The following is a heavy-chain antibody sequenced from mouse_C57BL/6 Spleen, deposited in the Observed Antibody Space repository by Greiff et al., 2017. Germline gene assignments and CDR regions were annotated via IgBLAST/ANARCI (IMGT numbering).Heavy chain of an antibody. CDR2: IHPSDSDT. D-gene: IGHD2-4*01. CDR3: AIAIYYDYDRGGYYAMDY. CDR1: GYTFTSYW. Sequence: QVQLKQPGAELVKPGASVKVSCKASGYTFTSYWMHWVKQRPGQGLEWIGRIHPSDSDTNYNQKFKGKATLTVDKSSSTAYMQLSSLTSEDSAVYYCAIAIYYDYDRGGYYAMDYWGQGTSVTVSS. V-gene: IGHV1-74*01. J-gene: IGHJ4*01.